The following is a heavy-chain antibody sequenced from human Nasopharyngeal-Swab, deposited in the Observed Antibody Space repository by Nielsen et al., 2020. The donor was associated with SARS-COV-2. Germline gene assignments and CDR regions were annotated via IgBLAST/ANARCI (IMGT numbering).Heavy chain of an antibody. Sequence: GESPKISCTASAFTFSSYNINWVRQAPGKGLEWVSSISRSSGYIYYADSVKGRFTISRDNAKNSLSLQMNSLRAEDTAVYYCARGIWDLREDYYYGMDVWGQGTTVTVSS. V-gene: IGHV3-21*01. CDR1: AFTFSSYN. J-gene: IGHJ6*02. CDR3: ARGIWDLREDYYYGMDV. D-gene: IGHD1-26*01. CDR2: ISRSSGYI.